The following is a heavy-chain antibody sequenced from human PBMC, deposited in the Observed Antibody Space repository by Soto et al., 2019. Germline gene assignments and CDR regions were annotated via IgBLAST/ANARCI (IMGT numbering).Heavy chain of an antibody. CDR3: AKFQTMVRGVHRGNWFDP. CDR2: ILKTGST. J-gene: IGHJ5*02. CDR1: GGSISSYH. Sequence: SETLSLTCTVSGGSISSYHWSWIRQSPGKGLEWIGYILKTGSTEYNPSLKSRVTISLDTSKNQFSLNVSSMTAADTAVYYCAKFQTMVRGVHRGNWFDPWGQGTQVT. D-gene: IGHD3-10*01. V-gene: IGHV4-4*08.